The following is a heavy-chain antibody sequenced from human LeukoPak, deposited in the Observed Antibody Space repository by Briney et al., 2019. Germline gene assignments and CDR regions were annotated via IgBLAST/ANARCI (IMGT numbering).Heavy chain of an antibody. V-gene: IGHV3-33*01. D-gene: IGHD3-16*01. CDR2: IWYDGSNK. CDR1: GFTFSSYG. Sequence: GGSLRLSCAASGFTFSSYGMHWVRQAPGKGLEWVAVIWYDGSNKYYADSVEGRFTASRDNSKNTLYLEMNSLRYDDTALYYCAREAAWGNWYFDLWGRGTLVTVSS. J-gene: IGHJ2*01. CDR3: AREAAWGNWYFDL.